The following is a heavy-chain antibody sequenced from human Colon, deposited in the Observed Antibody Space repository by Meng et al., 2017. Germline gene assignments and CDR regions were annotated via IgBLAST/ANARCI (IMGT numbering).Heavy chain of an antibody. J-gene: IGHJ4*02. CDR2: MSTSSGNT. CDR1: GYTFTSYE. Sequence: VRMVEAGAEVKKPGASVKVSCKASGYTFTSYEINWMRQAPGQGFEWTGWMSTSSGNTGYAQKFQGRVTMTRNISITTAYMELSSLRFDDTGVYYCARTATRWGQGTLVTVSS. CDR3: ARTATR. V-gene: IGHV1-8*01.